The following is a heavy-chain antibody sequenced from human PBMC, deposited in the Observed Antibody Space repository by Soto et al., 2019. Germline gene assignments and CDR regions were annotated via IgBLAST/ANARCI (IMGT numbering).Heavy chain of an antibody. V-gene: IGHV4-31*03. J-gene: IGHJ3*01. Sequence: QVQLQESGPGLVRPSETLSLICTVSGASIRGGDYYWSWIRQHPGGGLGWIGYIYASGATHGNPSSRGRVILSVDASKNQFSLRLTSVTAADTAVYYCAREESGKRGGFVFDVWGQGTMVTVSS. CDR1: GASIRGGDYY. D-gene: IGHD3-3*01. CDR2: IYASGAT. CDR3: AREESGKRGGFVFDV.